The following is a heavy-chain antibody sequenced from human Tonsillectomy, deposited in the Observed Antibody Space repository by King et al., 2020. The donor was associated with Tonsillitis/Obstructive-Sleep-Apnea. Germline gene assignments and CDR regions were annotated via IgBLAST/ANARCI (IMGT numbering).Heavy chain of an antibody. Sequence: QLVQSGSELKRPGASVKVSRKASGYIFNSYPMNWVRQAPGQGLEWMGWISTNTGNPTYAQGFTGRFVFSLDTSVSTAYLQISSLKAEDTAFYYCAREGGIQGMGGFDPWGQGTLVTVSS. J-gene: IGHJ5*02. CDR1: GYIFNSYP. CDR2: ISTNTGNP. CDR3: AREGGIQGMGGFDP. D-gene: IGHD3-16*01. V-gene: IGHV7-4-1*02.